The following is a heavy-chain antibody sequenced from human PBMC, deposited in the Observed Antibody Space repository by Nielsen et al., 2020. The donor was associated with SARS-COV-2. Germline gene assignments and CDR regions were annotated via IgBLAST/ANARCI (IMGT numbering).Heavy chain of an antibody. CDR3: ARDYYGSGSYYKNHYGMDV. Sequence: SVKVSCKASGGTFSSYAISWVRQAPGQGLEWMGGIIPIFGTANYAQKFQGRVTITADESTSTAYMELSSLRSEDTAVYYCARDYYGSGSYYKNHYGMDVWGQGTTVTVSS. V-gene: IGHV1-69*13. D-gene: IGHD3-10*01. CDR1: GGTFSSYA. J-gene: IGHJ6*02. CDR2: IIPIFGTA.